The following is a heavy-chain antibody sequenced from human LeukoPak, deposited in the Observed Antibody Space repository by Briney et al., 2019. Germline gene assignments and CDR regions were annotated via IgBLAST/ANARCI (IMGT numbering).Heavy chain of an antibody. CDR1: GFTVGSNY. CDR2: LYSGGST. D-gene: IGHD7-27*01. V-gene: IGHV3-66*01. CDR3: ARENWGSPTDWYFDL. J-gene: IGHJ2*01. Sequence: GGSLSLSCAASGFTVGSNYMSWVRQAPGKGLEWVSVLYSGGSTYYADSVKGRFAISRDNSKNTLYLQMNSLRAEDTAVYYCARENWGSPTDWYFDLWGRGTLVTVSS.